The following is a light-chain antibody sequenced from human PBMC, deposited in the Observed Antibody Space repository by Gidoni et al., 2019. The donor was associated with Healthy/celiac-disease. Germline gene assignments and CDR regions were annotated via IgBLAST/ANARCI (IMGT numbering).Light chain of an antibody. V-gene: IGLV1-44*01. CDR2: SNN. Sequence: QSVLTQPPSASETPGQRVTISCSGSSSDIGSNTVNWYQQLPGTAPKLLIYSNNQRPSGVPDRFSGSKSGTSASLAIRGLQSEDEADYYCAAWDDSLNGVVFGGGTKLTVL. J-gene: IGLJ3*02. CDR3: AAWDDSLNGVV. CDR1: SSDIGSNT.